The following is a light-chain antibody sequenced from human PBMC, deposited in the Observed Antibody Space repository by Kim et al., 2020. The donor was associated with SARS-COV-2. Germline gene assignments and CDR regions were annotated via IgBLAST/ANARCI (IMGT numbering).Light chain of an antibody. CDR2: GNN. J-gene: IGLJ1*01. CDR1: TSNVGAAYD. Sequence: QRVNMSCTASTSNVGAAYDVHWYLQLPGKAPKLLIFGNNNRPSGVPDRFSGSKSDSSASLAITGLQAEDEAEYYCQSYDISLSAYVFGTGTRSP. CDR3: QSYDISLSAYV. V-gene: IGLV1-40*01.